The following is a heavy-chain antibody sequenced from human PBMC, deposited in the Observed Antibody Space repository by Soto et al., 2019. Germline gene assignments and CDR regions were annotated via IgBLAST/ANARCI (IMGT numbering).Heavy chain of an antibody. CDR3: AKEHHYSSSWSEFDY. CDR1: GFTFSSYA. D-gene: IGHD6-13*01. V-gene: IGHV3-23*01. CDR2: ISGSGVST. J-gene: IGHJ4*02. Sequence: EVQLLGSGGGLVQPGGSLRLSCAASGFTFSSYAMSWVRQAPGKGLEWVSAISGSGVSTYYADSVKGRFTISRDNSKNTLYLQMNSLRADDTAVHYCAKEHHYSSSWSEFDYWGQGPLVTVSS.